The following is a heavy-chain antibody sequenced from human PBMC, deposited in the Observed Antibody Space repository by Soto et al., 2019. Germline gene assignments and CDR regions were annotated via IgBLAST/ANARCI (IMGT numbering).Heavy chain of an antibody. D-gene: IGHD6-19*01. V-gene: IGHV4-34*01. CDR2: INHSGST. CDR3: ARGEWLVRNWFDP. J-gene: IGHJ5*02. Sequence: QVQLQQWGAGLLKPSETLSLTCAVYGGSFSGYYWSWIRQPPGKGLEWIGEINHSGSTNYNPSLKRRVTISVDTSKNQFSLKLSSVTAADTAVYYCARGEWLVRNWFDPWGQGTLVTVSS. CDR1: GGSFSGYY.